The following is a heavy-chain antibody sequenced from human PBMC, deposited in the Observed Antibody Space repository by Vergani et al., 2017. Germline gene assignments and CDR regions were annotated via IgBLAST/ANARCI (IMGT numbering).Heavy chain of an antibody. J-gene: IGHJ5*02. Sequence: QVQLQQWGAGLLKPSETLSLTCAVYGGSFSDYYWSWIRQPPGKGLEWIGYVYYTGSTTYNPSLKSRVTISVDTSNNQFSLRMTSLTAADTAIYYCARDRDLYCRSTTSCHNWFDPWGQGSLVTVSS. D-gene: IGHD2/OR15-2a*01. V-gene: IGHV4-34*11. CDR1: GGSFSDYY. CDR3: ARDRDLYCRSTTSCHNWFDP. CDR2: VYYTGST.